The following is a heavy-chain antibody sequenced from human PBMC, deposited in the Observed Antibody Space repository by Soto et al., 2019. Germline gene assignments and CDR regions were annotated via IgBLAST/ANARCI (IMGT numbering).Heavy chain of an antibody. J-gene: IGHJ4*02. CDR1: GGSFSSSTYY. Sequence: SETLSLTCTVSGGSFSSSTYYWGWIRQPPGKGLEWIGEINHSGSTNYNPSLKSRVTISVDTSKNQFSLKLSSVTAADTAVYYCARVQGDFWSGYQYYFDYWGQGTLVTVSS. CDR2: INHSGST. V-gene: IGHV4-39*07. CDR3: ARVQGDFWSGYQYYFDY. D-gene: IGHD3-3*01.